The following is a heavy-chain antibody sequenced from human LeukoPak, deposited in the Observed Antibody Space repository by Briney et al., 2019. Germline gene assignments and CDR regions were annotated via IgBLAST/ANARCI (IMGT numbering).Heavy chain of an antibody. J-gene: IGHJ4*02. CDR3: TTDPETDIVVVPAESIDY. CDR2: IKSKTDGGTT. D-gene: IGHD2-2*01. Sequence: GGSLRLSCAASGFTFSNVWMSWVRQAPGKGLEWVGRIKSKTDGGTTDYAAPVKGRFTISRDDSKNTLYLQMNSLKTEDTAVYYCTTDPETDIVVVPAESIDYWGQGTLVTVSS. CDR1: GFTFSNVW. V-gene: IGHV3-15*01.